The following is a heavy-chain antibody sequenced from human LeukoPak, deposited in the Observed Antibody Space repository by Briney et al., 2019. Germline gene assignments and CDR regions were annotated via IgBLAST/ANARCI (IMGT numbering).Heavy chain of an antibody. V-gene: IGHV4-34*01. D-gene: IGHD1-7*01. CDR2: INHSGST. CDR1: GGSFSGYY. CDR3: ARGPGVTGTIGFDY. Sequence: KPSETLSLTCAVYGGSFSGYYWSWIRQPPGKGREWIGEINHSGSTNYNPSLKSRVTISVDTSKNQFSLKLSSVTAADTAVYYCARGPGVTGTIGFDYWGQGTLVTVSS. J-gene: IGHJ4*02.